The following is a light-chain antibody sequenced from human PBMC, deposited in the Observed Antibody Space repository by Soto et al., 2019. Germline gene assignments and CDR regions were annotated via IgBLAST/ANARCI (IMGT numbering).Light chain of an antibody. CDR1: QSVRSY. Sequence: EIELAQSPATLSLSPGERVTLTCRASQSVRSYLAWYQQKPGQAPRLLIYDASNRATGIPARFSGSGSGTDFTLTIISLEPEDFAVYYCQQRANWPATFGQGTRLEIK. J-gene: IGKJ5*01. CDR3: QQRANWPAT. V-gene: IGKV3-11*01. CDR2: DAS.